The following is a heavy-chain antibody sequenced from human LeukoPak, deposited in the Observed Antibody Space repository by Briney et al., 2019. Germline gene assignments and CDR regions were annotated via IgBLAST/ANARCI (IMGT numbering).Heavy chain of an antibody. Sequence: PSETLSLTCTVSGGSISSSSYYWGWIRQPPGKGLEWIGSIYYSGSTYYNPSLKSRVTISVDTSKNQFSLKLSSVTAADTAVYYCARFQKREKRITMIVVVIDDAFDIWGQGTMVTVSS. V-gene: IGHV4-39*01. CDR2: IYYSGST. J-gene: IGHJ3*02. CDR1: GGSISSSSYY. CDR3: ARFQKREKRITMIVVVIDDAFDI. D-gene: IGHD3-22*01.